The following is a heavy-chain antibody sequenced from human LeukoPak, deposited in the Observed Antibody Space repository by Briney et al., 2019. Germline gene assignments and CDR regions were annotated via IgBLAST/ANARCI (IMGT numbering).Heavy chain of an antibody. Sequence: ISYDGSNKYYGDSVKGRFTISRDNSKNTLYLQMNSLRVEDTAVHYCARGTYYDTFTGNFDYWGQGTLVTVSS. J-gene: IGHJ4*02. D-gene: IGHD3-9*01. V-gene: IGHV3-30-3*01. CDR2: ISYDGSNK. CDR3: ARGTYYDTFTGNFDY.